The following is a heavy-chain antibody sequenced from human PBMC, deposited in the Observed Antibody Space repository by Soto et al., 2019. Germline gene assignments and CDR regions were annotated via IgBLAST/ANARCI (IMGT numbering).Heavy chain of an antibody. J-gene: IGHJ6*02. CDR3: ARERGYSYGYSTGYYYGMDV. D-gene: IGHD5-18*01. CDR2: IIPIFGTA. V-gene: IGHV1-69*13. Sequence: SVKVSCKASGGTFSSYAISWVRQAPGQGLEWMGGIIPIFGTANYAQKFQGRVTITADESTSTAYTELSSLRSEDTAVYYCARERGYSYGYSTGYYYGMDVWGQGTTVTVSS. CDR1: GGTFSSYA.